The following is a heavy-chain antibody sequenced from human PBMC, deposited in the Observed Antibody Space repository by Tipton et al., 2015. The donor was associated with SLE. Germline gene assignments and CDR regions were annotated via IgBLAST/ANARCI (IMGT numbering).Heavy chain of an antibody. Sequence: TLSLTCTVSDDSFSTYYWSWIRQPPGGGLEWIGYIYYSGSTNYNPSLKSRVTISVDTSKNQFSLNLSSVTAADTAIYYCARGAPLGFDYWGQGTLVTVSS. J-gene: IGHJ4*02. CDR3: ARGAPLGFDY. V-gene: IGHV4-59*01. CDR1: DDSFSTYY. CDR2: IYYSGST.